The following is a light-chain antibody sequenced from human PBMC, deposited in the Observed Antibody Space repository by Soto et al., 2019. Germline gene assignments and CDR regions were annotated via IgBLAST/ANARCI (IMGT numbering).Light chain of an antibody. CDR3: QQYNSYSPYT. CDR2: KAS. J-gene: IGKJ2*01. CDR1: QSISSW. Sequence: DIQMTQSPSTLSASVGDRVTITCLASQSISSWLAWYQQKPGKAPKLLIYKASSLESGVPSRFSGSGSGTEFTLTISSLQPDYFATYYCQQYNSYSPYTFGRGTKLEIK. V-gene: IGKV1-5*03.